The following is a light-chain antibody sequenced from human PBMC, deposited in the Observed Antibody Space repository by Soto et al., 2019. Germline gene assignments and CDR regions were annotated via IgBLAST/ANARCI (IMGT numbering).Light chain of an antibody. CDR1: NDISLYNY. Sequence: QSALTQPPSASGSLGQSVTISCSGNDISLYNYVSWYQQVPGKAPKLLIFEVLNRPSGVPDRFSGSKSGSTAFLNVSGLQCEDEGTYHCSSYAGRNTYVFGTGTKLPVL. V-gene: IGLV2-8*01. CDR2: EVL. J-gene: IGLJ1*01. CDR3: SSYAGRNTYV.